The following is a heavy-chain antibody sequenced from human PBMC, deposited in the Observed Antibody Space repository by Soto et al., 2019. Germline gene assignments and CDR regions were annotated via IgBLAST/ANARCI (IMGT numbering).Heavy chain of an antibody. CDR3: ARLAGLSNTDDY. J-gene: IGHJ4*02. V-gene: IGHV3-30-3*01. Sequence: GGSLRLSCAASGFTFSSYALHWVRQAPGKGLEWVAVISYDGTKKYYVDSVKGRFTISRDNSKNTLYLQMNSPRTEDTAVYYCARLAGLSNTDDYWGQGTLVTVSS. D-gene: IGHD5-18*01. CDR2: ISYDGTKK. CDR1: GFTFSSYA.